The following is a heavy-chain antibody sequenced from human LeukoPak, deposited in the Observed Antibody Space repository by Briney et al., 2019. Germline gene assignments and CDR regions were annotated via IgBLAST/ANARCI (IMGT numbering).Heavy chain of an antibody. D-gene: IGHD5-24*01. V-gene: IGHV4-34*01. CDR3: ARGRDRSKTGDH. J-gene: IGHJ4*02. CDR2: IHPSGIF. Sequence: SETLSLTCAVYGGSCDDYYRSWIRQPPGKGLEWIGEIHPSGIFYHNPSLMSRVTISIDTSKSQFSLRLTSVTAADTAFYYCARGRDRSKTGDHWGQGSLVTVSS. CDR1: GGSCDDYY.